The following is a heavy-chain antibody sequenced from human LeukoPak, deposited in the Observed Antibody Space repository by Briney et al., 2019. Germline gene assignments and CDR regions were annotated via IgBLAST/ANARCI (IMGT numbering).Heavy chain of an antibody. CDR1: GFTFNNYA. Sequence: GGSLRLSCAASGFTFNNYAMSWVRQAPGKGLEWVSSISGSGGSTYYADSVTGRFTMSRDNSRNTLYLQMNSLRADDTAVYYCAREGGLVYWYFDLWGRGTLTTVSS. D-gene: IGHD6-19*01. J-gene: IGHJ2*01. CDR2: ISGSGGST. V-gene: IGHV3-23*01. CDR3: AREGGLVYWYFDL.